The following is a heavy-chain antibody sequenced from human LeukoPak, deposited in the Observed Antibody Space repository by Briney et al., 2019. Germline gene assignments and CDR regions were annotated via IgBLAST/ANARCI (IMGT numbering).Heavy chain of an antibody. V-gene: IGHV3-21*01. CDR1: GFTFSNYG. CDR3: AREGRYYYYGMDV. J-gene: IGHJ6*02. CDR2: IRSSSSYI. Sequence: GRSLRLSCAASGFTFSNYGIHWVRQAPGKGLEWVSFIRSSSSYIYYADSVKGRFTISRDNAKNSLYLQMNSLRAEDTAVYYCAREGRYYYYGMDVWGQGTTVTVSS.